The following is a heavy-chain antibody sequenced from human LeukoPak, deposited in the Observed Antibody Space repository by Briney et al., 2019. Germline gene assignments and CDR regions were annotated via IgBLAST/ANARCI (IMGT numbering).Heavy chain of an antibody. J-gene: IGHJ4*02. D-gene: IGHD3-3*01. CDR2: IKQDGSEK. V-gene: IGHV3-7*03. Sequence: GGSLRLSCAASGFTFSSYWMSWVRQAPGKGLEWVANIKQDGSEKYYVDSVKGRFTISRDNAKNSLYLQMNGLRAEDTAVFYCARDQYDTWSRRGNFDSWGQGTLVIVSS. CDR1: GFTFSSYW. CDR3: ARDQYDTWSRRGNFDS.